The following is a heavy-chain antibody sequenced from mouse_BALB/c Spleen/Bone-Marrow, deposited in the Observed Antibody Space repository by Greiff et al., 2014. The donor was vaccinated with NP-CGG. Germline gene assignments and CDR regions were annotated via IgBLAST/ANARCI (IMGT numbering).Heavy chain of an antibody. CDR3: AVYCYGCSSFAY. CDR1: GFNITDTY. D-gene: IGHD1-1*01. J-gene: IGHJ3*01. V-gene: IGHV14-3*02. Sequence: KLSCTASGFNITDTYMHWVKQSPEQGLEWIGRIDPANGNTKYDPKFQGKATITADTSSNTAYLQLSCLTSGDDDVDYCAVYCYGCSSFAYWGQGTLVTGSA. CDR2: IDPANGNT.